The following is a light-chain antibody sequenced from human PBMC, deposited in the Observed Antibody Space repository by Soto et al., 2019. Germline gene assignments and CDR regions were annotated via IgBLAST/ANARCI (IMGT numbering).Light chain of an antibody. CDR2: GAS. Sequence: EIVLTQSPGTMSLSPGERATLSCRASQSVSSSYLAWYQQKPGQAPRLLIYGASSRATGIPDRFSGSGSGTDFTLTISRLETEDFAVYYCQRSYTFGQGTKLEIK. J-gene: IGKJ2*01. CDR1: QSVSSSY. V-gene: IGKV3-20*01. CDR3: QRSYT.